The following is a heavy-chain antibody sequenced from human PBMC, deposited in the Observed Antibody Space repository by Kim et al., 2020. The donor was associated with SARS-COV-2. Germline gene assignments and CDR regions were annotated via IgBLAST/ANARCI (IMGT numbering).Heavy chain of an antibody. Sequence: NQSRKSRVTISVDTSKNQLSLKLSSVTPADTAVYYCARGIWSGYSGYGDWGQGTLVTVSS. D-gene: IGHD3-3*01. J-gene: IGHJ4*02. CDR3: ARGIWSGYSGYGD. V-gene: IGHV4-34*01.